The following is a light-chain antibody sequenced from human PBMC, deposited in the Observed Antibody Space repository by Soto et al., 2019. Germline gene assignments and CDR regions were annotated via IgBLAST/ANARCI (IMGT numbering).Light chain of an antibody. J-gene: IGKJ1*01. CDR2: GAS. CDR3: QPYSDSAWT. CDR1: QSVSSSY. Sequence: EIVLTQSPDTLSLSPGERATLSCRASQSVSSSYLGWYQQKPGQAPRLLICGASNRATGIPDRFSGSGSESDFPRTIPSVEPEDFAVYYCQPYSDSAWTFGQGTRVEIK. V-gene: IGKV3-20*01.